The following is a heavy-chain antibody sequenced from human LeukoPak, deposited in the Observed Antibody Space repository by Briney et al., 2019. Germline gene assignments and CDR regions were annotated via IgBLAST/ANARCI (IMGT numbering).Heavy chain of an antibody. D-gene: IGHD5-18*01. CDR3: AKDGRGYSYGSFDY. V-gene: IGHV3-30*18. CDR2: ISYDGSNK. Sequence: PGGSLRLSCAASGFTFSSYGMHWVRQAPGKGLEWVAVISYDGSNKYYADSVKGRFTISRDNSKNTLYLQMSSLRAEDTAVYYCAKDGRGYSYGSFDYWGQGTLVTVSS. CDR1: GFTFSSYG. J-gene: IGHJ4*02.